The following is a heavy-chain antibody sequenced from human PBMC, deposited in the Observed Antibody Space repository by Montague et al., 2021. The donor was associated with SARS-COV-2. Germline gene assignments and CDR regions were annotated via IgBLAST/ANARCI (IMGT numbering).Heavy chain of an antibody. J-gene: IGHJ3*02. CDR1: GDSISTDNW. D-gene: IGHD3-3*01. CDR3: TRGTGPRSITLFGVIISGHVFDI. Sequence: SETLSLTCVVSGDSISTDNWWTWVRLPPGKGLEWVGEIYHTGSTKYNPSLKSRVIISVGTSKNQFSLKLSSVTAADTAVYYCTRGTGPRSITLFGVIISGHVFDIWGQGTMVTVSS. CDR2: IYHTGST. V-gene: IGHV4-4*02.